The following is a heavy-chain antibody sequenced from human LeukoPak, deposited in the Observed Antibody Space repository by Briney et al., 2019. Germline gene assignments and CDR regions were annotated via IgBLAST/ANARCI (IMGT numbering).Heavy chain of an antibody. J-gene: IGHJ5*02. D-gene: IGHD6-13*01. V-gene: IGHV4-39*07. CDR1: GGSISSSSYY. CDR3: ARSDTEGAAAGTIWFDP. CDR2: INHSGST. Sequence: SETLSLTCTVSGGSISSSSYYWGWIRQPPGKGLEWIGEINHSGSTNYNPSLKSRVTISVDTSKNQFSLKLSSVTAADTAVYYCARSDTEGAAAGTIWFDPWGQGTLATVSS.